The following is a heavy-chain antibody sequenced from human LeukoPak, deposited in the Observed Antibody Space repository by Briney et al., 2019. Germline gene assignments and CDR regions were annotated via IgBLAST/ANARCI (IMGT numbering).Heavy chain of an antibody. D-gene: IGHD2-2*01. Sequence: GASVKVSCKASGYTFTSYGISWVRQAPGQGLEWMGWISAYNGNTNYAQKLQGRVTMTTDTSTSTAYMELRSLRSDDSAVYYCARDTRRRIYCSSTSCPHPYYYYGMDAWGQGTTVTVSS. J-gene: IGHJ6*02. CDR2: ISAYNGNT. CDR1: GYTFTSYG. CDR3: ARDTRRRIYCSSTSCPHPYYYYGMDA. V-gene: IGHV1-18*01.